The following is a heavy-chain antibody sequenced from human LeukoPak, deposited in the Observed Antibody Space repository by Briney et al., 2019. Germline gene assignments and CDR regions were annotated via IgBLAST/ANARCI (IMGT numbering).Heavy chain of an antibody. J-gene: IGHJ4*02. Sequence: GGSLRLSCAASGFTFTTYAMSWVRQAPGKGLEWVSLISGSGGGTYYADSVKGRFTISRDNSKNMVYLQVNSLRADDTAVYYCARDDGDYAHPVDYWGQGTLVTVSS. CDR1: GFTFTTYA. D-gene: IGHD4-17*01. V-gene: IGHV3-23*01. CDR3: ARDDGDYAHPVDY. CDR2: ISGSGGGT.